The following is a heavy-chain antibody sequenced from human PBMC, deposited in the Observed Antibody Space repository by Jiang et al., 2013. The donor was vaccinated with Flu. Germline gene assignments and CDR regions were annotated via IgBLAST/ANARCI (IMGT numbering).Heavy chain of an antibody. CDR3: ARDSLVVVAAAYDAFDI. CDR2: ISYDGSNK. Sequence: LLESGGGVVQPGRSLRLSCAASGFTFSSYAMHWVRQAPGKGLEWVAVISYDGSNKYYADSVKGRFTISRDNSKNTLYLQMNSLRAEDTAVYYCARDSLVVVAAAYDAFDIWGQGTMVTVSS. CDR1: GFTFSSYA. D-gene: IGHD2-15*01. V-gene: IGHV3-30-3*01. J-gene: IGHJ3*02.